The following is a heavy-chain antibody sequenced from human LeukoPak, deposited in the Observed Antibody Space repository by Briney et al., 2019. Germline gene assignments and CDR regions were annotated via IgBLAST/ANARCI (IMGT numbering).Heavy chain of an antibody. Sequence: GESLKISCKGSGYSFTSYWIGWVRQMPGKGLEWMGIIYPGDSDTRYSPSFQGQVTISADKSISTAYLQWSSLKASDTAMYYCARQGGLLWFGELLSDYWGQGTLVTVSS. CDR2: IYPGDSDT. CDR1: GYSFTSYW. CDR3: ARQGGLLWFGELLSDY. J-gene: IGHJ4*02. D-gene: IGHD3-10*01. V-gene: IGHV5-51*01.